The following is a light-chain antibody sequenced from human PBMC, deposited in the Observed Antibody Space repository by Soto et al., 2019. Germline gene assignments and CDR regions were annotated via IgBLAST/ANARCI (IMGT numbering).Light chain of an antibody. V-gene: IGKV3-11*01. CDR2: SAS. CDR1: QSVSNY. Sequence: EIVLTQSPATLSLSPLERSTLSCSASQSVSNYLAWYQQWPGQAPRLLIYSASKRAAGIPARFSGSGSGTDFTLTISRLDPEDFAVYYCQQRSNWPPYTFGQGTKVDIK. J-gene: IGKJ2*01. CDR3: QQRSNWPPYT.